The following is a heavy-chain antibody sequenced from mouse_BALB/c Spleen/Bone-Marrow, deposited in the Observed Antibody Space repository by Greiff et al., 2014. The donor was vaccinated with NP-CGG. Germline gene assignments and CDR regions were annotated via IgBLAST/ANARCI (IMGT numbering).Heavy chain of an antibody. V-gene: IGHV2-6-1*01. J-gene: IGHJ3*01. CDR1: GFSLTSYG. CDR3: ARQGFAY. Sequence: VNVVESGPGLVAPSQSLSITCTISGFSLTSYGVHWVRQPPGKGLEWLVVIWSDGSTNYNSALQSKLHISKDNSQSQVFLTMNSLQIDDTAMYYCARQGFAYWGQGTLVTVSA. CDR2: IWSDGST.